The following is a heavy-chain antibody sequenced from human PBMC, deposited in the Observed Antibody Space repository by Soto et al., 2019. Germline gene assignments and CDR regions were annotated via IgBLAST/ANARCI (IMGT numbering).Heavy chain of an antibody. Sequence: GGSLRLSCSASGFTFSSYAMHWVRQAPGKGLEYVSAISSNGGSTYYADSVKGRFTISRDNSKNTLYLQMSSLRAEDTAVYYCVKGPTVTDPFFDYWGQGTLVTVSS. CDR2: ISSNGGST. V-gene: IGHV3-64D*08. D-gene: IGHD4-17*01. CDR1: GFTFSSYA. CDR3: VKGPTVTDPFFDY. J-gene: IGHJ4*02.